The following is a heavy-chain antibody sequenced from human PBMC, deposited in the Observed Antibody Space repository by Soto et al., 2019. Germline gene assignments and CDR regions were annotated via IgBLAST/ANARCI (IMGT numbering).Heavy chain of an antibody. V-gene: IGHV3-23*01. CDR3: AKGVGSTSYYGMDV. CDR1: GFTFSSYA. CDR2: ISGSGGST. Sequence: PGGSLRLSCAATGFTFSSYAMSWVRQAPGKGLEWVSAISGSGGSTYYADSVKGRFTISRDNSKNTLYLQMNSLRAEDTAVYYCAKGVGSTSYYGMDVWGQGTTVTVSS. J-gene: IGHJ6*02. D-gene: IGHD2-2*01.